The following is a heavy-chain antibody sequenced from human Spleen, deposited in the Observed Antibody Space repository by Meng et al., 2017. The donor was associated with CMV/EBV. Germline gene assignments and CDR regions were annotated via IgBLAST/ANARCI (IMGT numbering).Heavy chain of an antibody. D-gene: IGHD3-10*01. CDR2: INSDGSST. CDR1: GFTFSDYY. J-gene: IGHJ4*02. Sequence: GGSLRLSCAASGFTFSDYYMSWIRQAPGKGLEWVSRINSDGSSTSYPDSVEGRVTVSRDNAKNTLYLQMNSLRVEDTAVYYCTRNLGKGTYGEDYFDYWGQGTLVTVSS. V-gene: IGHV3-74*01. CDR3: TRNLGKGTYGEDYFDY.